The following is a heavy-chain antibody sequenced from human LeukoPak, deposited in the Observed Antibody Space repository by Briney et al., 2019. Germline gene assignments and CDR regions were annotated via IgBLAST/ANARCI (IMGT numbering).Heavy chain of an antibody. J-gene: IGHJ5*02. CDR3: ARHGGYSSGWGSFEFDP. CDR2: ISSSGSTI. CDR1: GFTFSDYY. V-gene: IGHV3-11*01. D-gene: IGHD6-19*01. Sequence: GGSLRLSCAASGFTFSDYYMSWIRQAPGKGLEWVSYISSSGSTIYYADSVKGRFTISRDNAKNSLYLQMSSLKASDTAMYYCARHGGYSSGWGSFEFDPWGQGTLVTVSS.